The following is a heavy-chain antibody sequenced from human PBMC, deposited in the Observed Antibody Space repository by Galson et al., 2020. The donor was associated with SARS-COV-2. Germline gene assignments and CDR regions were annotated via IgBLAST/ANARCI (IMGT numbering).Heavy chain of an antibody. D-gene: IGHD3-22*01. CDR2: VSHSGNT. CDR1: GDSVSGIHW. J-gene: IGHJ5*02. Sequence: SETLSLTCGVSGDSVSGIHWWTWVRQPPEKGLEWIGEVSHSGNTNYNPSLKSRVTMSVDRSKNQFSLNLSSVTAADTAVYYCARLYRDSNDNYFWFDPWGQGTLVTVSS. V-gene: IGHV4-4*02. CDR3: ARLYRDSNDNYFWFDP.